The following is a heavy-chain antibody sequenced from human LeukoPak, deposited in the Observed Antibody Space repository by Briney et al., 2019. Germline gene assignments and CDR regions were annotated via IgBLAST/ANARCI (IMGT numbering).Heavy chain of an antibody. CDR3: ARANPQYRSSGWYYFDY. Sequence: KPSETLSLTCTVSGGSISSYYWSWIRQPPGKGLEWIGYIYYSGSTNYNPSLKSRVTISVDTSKNQFSLKLSSVTAADTAVYYCARANPQYRSSGWYYFDYWGQGTLVTVSS. J-gene: IGHJ4*02. CDR1: GGSISSYY. V-gene: IGHV4-59*08. CDR2: IYYSGST. D-gene: IGHD6-19*01.